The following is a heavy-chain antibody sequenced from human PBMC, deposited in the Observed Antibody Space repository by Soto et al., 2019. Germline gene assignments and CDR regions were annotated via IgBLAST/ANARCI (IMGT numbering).Heavy chain of an antibody. CDR3: ARVPSP. CDR2: IYHSGST. CDR1: GGSISSSSYY. Sequence: SETLSLTCTVSGGSISSSSYYWGWIRQPPGKGLEWIGYIYHSGSTYYNPSLKSRVTISVDRSKNQFSLKLTSVTAADTAVYYCARVPSPWGQGTLVTVSS. V-gene: IGHV4-30-2*01. J-gene: IGHJ5*02.